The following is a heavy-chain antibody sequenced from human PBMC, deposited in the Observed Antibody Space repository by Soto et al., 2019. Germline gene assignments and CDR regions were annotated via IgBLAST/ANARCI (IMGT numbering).Heavy chain of an antibody. CDR3: GRLLGPPCQVGFSFYFYGMGV. D-gene: IGHD1-26*01. Sequence: GESLKISCKGSGYSFTIYWIGWVRQMPGKGLEWMGIIYPGDSDTRYSPSFQGQVTISADKSITTAYLQWSSLKASDTAMYYCGRLLGPPCQVGFSFYFYGMGVLAQGATVTVSS. CDR2: IYPGDSDT. CDR1: GYSFTIYW. J-gene: IGHJ6*02. V-gene: IGHV5-51*01.